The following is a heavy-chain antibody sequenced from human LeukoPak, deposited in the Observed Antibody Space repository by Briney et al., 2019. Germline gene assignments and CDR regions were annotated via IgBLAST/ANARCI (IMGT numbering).Heavy chain of an antibody. J-gene: IGHJ4*02. CDR1: GFTFDDYA. CDR3: AKVSVRYSYGYLYDY. D-gene: IGHD5-18*01. Sequence: PGGSLRLSCAASGFTFDDYAMHWVRQAPGKSLEWVSGISWNSGSIGYADSVKGRFTISRDNAKNSLYLQMNSLRAEDTALYYCAKVSVRYSYGYLYDYWGQGTLVTVSS. V-gene: IGHV3-9*01. CDR2: ISWNSGSI.